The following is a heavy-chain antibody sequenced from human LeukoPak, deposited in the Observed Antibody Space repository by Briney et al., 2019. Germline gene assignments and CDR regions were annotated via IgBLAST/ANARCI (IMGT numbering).Heavy chain of an antibody. CDR2: IYYSGRT. D-gene: IGHD3-22*01. J-gene: IGHJ1*01. V-gene: IGHV4-39*01. CDR1: GDSVSRSDSY. CDR3: ARRRYYDGSGYLE. Sequence: SETLSLTCSVSGDSVSRSDSYWDWIRQPPGKGLEWIGTIYYSGRTYYSPSLKSRVTMSVDPSNNQFSLTLRSGTAADTAVYYCARRRYYDGSGYLEWGQGTLLSVSS.